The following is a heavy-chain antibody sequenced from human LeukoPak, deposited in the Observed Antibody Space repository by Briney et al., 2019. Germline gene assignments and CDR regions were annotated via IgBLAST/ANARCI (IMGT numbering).Heavy chain of an antibody. J-gene: IGHJ6*03. Sequence: LSCVALGFIFETYWMRWVRQAPGKGPQWVANINEDGTEKHYVGSVRGRFTISRENAENSLHLQMNSLRPDDLGVYYCARGETMDVWGKGTMVTVSS. CDR3: ARGETMDV. V-gene: IGHV3-7*01. CDR1: GFIFETYW. CDR2: INEDGTEK. D-gene: IGHD5-24*01.